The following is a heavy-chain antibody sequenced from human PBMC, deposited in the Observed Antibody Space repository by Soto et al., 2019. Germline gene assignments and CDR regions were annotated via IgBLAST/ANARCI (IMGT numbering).Heavy chain of an antibody. CDR2: FDPEDGET. CDR3: ATELRGDVLLWFGDVRNWFDP. V-gene: IGHV1-24*01. CDR1: GYTLTELS. D-gene: IGHD3-10*01. J-gene: IGHJ5*02. Sequence: ASVKVSCKVSGYTLTELSMHWVRQAPGKGLEWMGGFDPEDGETIYAQKFQGRVTMTEDTSTDTAYMELSSLRSEDTAVYYCATELRGDVLLWFGDVRNWFDPWGQGTLVTVSS.